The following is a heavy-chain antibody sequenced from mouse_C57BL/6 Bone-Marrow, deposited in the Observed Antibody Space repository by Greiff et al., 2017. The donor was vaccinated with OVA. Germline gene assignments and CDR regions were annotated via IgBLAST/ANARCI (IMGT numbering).Heavy chain of an antibody. CDR2: LCSGGST. D-gene: IGHD2-3*01. CDR1: FFSFPRSG. CDR3: AKNYDGYYRYFDV. Sequence: VPLPPSGPGLVPPSQRLSLPFPVSFFSFPRSGVHWFRQSPGKGLEFLVLLCSGGSTDYNAAFMSRLSITKDNSKSQVFFKMNSLQADDTAIYYCAKNYDGYYRYFDVWGTGTTVTVSS. V-gene: IGHV2-5*01. J-gene: IGHJ1*03.